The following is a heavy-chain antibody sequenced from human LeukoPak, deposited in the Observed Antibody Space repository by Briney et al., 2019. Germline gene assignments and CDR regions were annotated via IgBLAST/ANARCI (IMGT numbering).Heavy chain of an antibody. CDR3: ARNELGSPASVDY. J-gene: IGHJ4*02. CDR2: IYTSGST. V-gene: IGHV4-4*09. D-gene: IGHD3-3*02. Sequence: SETLSLTCTVSGVSISSYYWSWIRQPPGKGLEWIGYIYTSGSTNYNPSLKSRVTIPVDTSKNQFSLKLSSVTAADTAVYYCARNELGSPASVDYWGQGTLVTVSS. CDR1: GVSISSYY.